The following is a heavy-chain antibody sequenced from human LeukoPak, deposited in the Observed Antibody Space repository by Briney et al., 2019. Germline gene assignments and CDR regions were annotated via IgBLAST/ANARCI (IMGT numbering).Heavy chain of an antibody. V-gene: IGHV1-46*01. CDR3: ARDEVDYDSSGWPDY. J-gene: IGHJ4*01. Sequence: ASVKVSCKASGYTFTSYYMHWVRQAPGQGLERMGIINPSGVSTSYAQKFQGRVTMTRDTSTSTVYMELSSLRSEDTAVYYCARDEVDYDSSGWPDYWGQGTLVTVSS. CDR2: INPSGVST. D-gene: IGHD6-19*01. CDR1: GYTFTSYY.